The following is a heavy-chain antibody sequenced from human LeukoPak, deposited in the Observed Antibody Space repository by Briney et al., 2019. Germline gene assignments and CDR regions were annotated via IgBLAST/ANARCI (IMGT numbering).Heavy chain of an antibody. Sequence: PGGSLRLSCAASGFTFSSYAMSWVRQAPGKGLEWVSAISGSGGSTCYADSVKGRFTISRDNSKNTLYLQMNSLRAEDTAVYYCAKVKVGNYYYGMDVWGQGTTVTVSS. CDR1: GFTFSSYA. J-gene: IGHJ6*02. CDR2: ISGSGGST. V-gene: IGHV3-23*01. CDR3: AKVKVGNYYYGMDV. D-gene: IGHD2-15*01.